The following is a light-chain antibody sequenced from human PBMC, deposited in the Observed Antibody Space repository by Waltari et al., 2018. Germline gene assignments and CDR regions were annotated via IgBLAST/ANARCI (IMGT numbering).Light chain of an antibody. V-gene: IGKV4-1*01. CDR2: WAS. CDR1: QSVLYSSNNKNY. CDR3: QQYYSTPT. J-gene: IGKJ1*01. Sequence: DIVMTQSPDSLAVSLGERDNINCKSSQSVLYSSNNKNYLAWYQQKPGQPPKLLIYWASTRESGVPDRFSGSGSGTDFTLTISSLQAEDVAVYYCQQYYSTPTFGQGTKVEIK.